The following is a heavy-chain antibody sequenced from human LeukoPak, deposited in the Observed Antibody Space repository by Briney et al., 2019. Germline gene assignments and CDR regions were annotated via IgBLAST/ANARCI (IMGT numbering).Heavy chain of an antibody. V-gene: IGHV3-21*01. D-gene: IGHD3-10*01. Sequence: PGGSLRLSCAASGFTFSSYSMNWVRQAPGKGLEWVSSISSSSSYIYYADSVKGRFTISRENATNSLYLQMNSLRAGDTAVYYCARAHYYGSGSYPSYYYYGMDVWGQGTTVTVSS. CDR2: ISSSSSYI. J-gene: IGHJ6*02. CDR3: ARAHYYGSGSYPSYYYYGMDV. CDR1: GFTFSSYS.